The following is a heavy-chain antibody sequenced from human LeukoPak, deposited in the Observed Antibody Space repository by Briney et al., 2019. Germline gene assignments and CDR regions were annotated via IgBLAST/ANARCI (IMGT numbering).Heavy chain of an antibody. J-gene: IGHJ4*02. V-gene: IGHV3-7*01. D-gene: IGHD3-10*01. CDR3: ARARYYGSGSPRLFDY. CDR1: GFTFSSYW. CDR2: IKQDGSEK. Sequence: GGSLRLSCAASGFTFSSYWMSWVRQAPGKGLEWVANIKQDGSEKYYVDSVKGRFTISRDNAKNSLYLQMNSLRAEDTAVYYCARARYYGSGSPRLFDYWGQGTLVTVSS.